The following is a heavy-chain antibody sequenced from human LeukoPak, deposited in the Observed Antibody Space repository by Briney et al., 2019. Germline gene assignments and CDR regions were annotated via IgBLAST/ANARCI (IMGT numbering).Heavy chain of an antibody. CDR2: IYYSGST. Sequence: SETLSLTCTVSGGSISSYYWSWIRQPPGKGLEWIGYIYYSGSTNCNPSLKSRVTISVDTSKNQFSLKLSSVTAADTAVYYCARDISGGIDYWGQGTLVTVSS. D-gene: IGHD2-15*01. V-gene: IGHV4-59*01. CDR1: GGSISSYY. CDR3: ARDISGGIDY. J-gene: IGHJ4*02.